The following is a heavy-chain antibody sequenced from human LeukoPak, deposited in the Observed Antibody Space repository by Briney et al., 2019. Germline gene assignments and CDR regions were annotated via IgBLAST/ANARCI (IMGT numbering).Heavy chain of an antibody. J-gene: IGHJ4*02. CDR2: ISGSGGNT. Sequence: PGGSLRLSCAASGFTFGMYAMSWVRQAPGKGLEWVSIISGSGGNTYYADSVKGRFTISRDNSKNTLYLQMNSLRAEDTAIYYCAKISPYVDWGPCYFDYWGLRTLVTVSS. V-gene: IGHV3-23*01. CDR3: AKISPYVDWGPCYFDY. D-gene: IGHD4-17*01. CDR1: GFTFGMYA.